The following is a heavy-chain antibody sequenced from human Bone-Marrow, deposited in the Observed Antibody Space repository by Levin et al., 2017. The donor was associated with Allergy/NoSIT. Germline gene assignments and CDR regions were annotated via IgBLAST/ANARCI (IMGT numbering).Heavy chain of an antibody. D-gene: IGHD3-10*01. J-gene: IGHJ4*02. CDR3: VRDKKGAYGSTGYYFDY. CDR2: IDGSDSYT. CDR1: GFTFNDYY. V-gene: IGHV3-11*03. Sequence: LSLTCAASGFTFNDYYMSWLRQAPGKGLEWISYIDGSDSYTNYADSVKGRFTISRDNAKKSLYLQLTNLRAEDTAMYFGVRDKKGAYGSTGYYFDYWGQGIQLTVSS.